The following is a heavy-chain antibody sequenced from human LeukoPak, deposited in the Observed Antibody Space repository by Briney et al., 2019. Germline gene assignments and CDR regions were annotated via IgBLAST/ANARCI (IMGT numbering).Heavy chain of an antibody. J-gene: IGHJ4*02. D-gene: IGHD6-13*01. CDR2: IYYSGST. V-gene: IGHV4-30-4*02. CDR1: GGSISSGDYY. CDR3: ARVSVAGTGPDY. Sequence: SETLSLTCTVSGGSISSGDYYWSWIRQPPGKGLEWIGYIYYSGSTYYNPSLKSRVTISVDTSKNQFSLKLSSVTAADTAIYYCARVSVAGTGPDYWGQGTLVTVSS.